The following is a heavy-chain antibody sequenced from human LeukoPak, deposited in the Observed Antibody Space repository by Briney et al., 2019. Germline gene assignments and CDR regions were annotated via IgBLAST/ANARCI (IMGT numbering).Heavy chain of an antibody. Sequence: GGSLRLSCAASGFTFSSYDMSWVRQAPGKGLEWVSAVSGSGGNTYYADSVKGRFTISRDNSKSTLFLQMNSLRAEDTAVYYCAKDSHSGTYFDSWGRGTLVTVSS. J-gene: IGHJ4*02. CDR2: VSGSGGNT. CDR1: GFTFSSYD. CDR3: AKDSHSGTYFDS. D-gene: IGHD1-26*01. V-gene: IGHV3-23*01.